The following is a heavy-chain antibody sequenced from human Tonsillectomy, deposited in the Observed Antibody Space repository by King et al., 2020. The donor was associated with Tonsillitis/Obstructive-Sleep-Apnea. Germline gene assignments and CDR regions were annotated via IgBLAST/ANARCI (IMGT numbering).Heavy chain of an antibody. D-gene: IGHD4-23*01. Sequence: QLQESGPGLVKPSQTLSLTCTVSGGSISSGGYYWSWIRQHPGKGLEWIGYIYYSESTYYNPSLKSRITISVETSKNQFSLKLSSVTSADTAVYYCARDRATVVTEEFDYWGQGTLVTVSS. V-gene: IGHV4-31*03. CDR2: IYYSEST. CDR1: GGSISSGGYY. CDR3: ARDRATVVTEEFDY. J-gene: IGHJ4*02.